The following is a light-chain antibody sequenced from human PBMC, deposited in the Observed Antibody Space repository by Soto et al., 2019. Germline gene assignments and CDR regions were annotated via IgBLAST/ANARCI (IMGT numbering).Light chain of an antibody. Sequence: IQMTQSPSSLSASVGDRVTITCRASQGIRNDLGWFQQKPGKAPNLLIYAASSLQSGVPSRFSGSGSGTDFTLTISSLQPEDFATYYRQQSYSTPRTFGQGTKVDIK. V-gene: IGKV1-39*01. CDR3: QQSYSTPRT. CDR1: QGIRND. CDR2: AAS. J-gene: IGKJ1*01.